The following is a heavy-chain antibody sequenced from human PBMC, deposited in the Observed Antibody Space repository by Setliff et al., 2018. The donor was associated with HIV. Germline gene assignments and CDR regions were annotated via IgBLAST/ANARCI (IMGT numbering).Heavy chain of an antibody. V-gene: IGHV3-74*01. Sequence: GSLRLSCKVSGFSFSDYWMHWVRRVPGKGLVWVSRIQNDGSATWYADSGKGRFTISRDNARNTLYLQMNSLRADDTGVYYCTREGSDHGTYYFDYWGQGTPVTVS. CDR1: GFSFSDYW. D-gene: IGHD1-26*01. CDR3: TREGSDHGTYYFDY. J-gene: IGHJ4*02. CDR2: IQNDGSAT.